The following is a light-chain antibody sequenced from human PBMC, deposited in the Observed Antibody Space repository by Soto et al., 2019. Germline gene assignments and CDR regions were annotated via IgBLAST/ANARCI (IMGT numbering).Light chain of an antibody. CDR3: QQYDNLPLT. V-gene: IGKV3-20*01. CDR2: GAS. J-gene: IGKJ4*01. CDR1: QSVVSTY. Sequence: EIVLTQSPGTLSLSPGERATLSCRASQSVVSTYLAWYQQKPGQAPRLLISGASDRATGIPDRFSGSGSGTDFTLTISRLEPEEFAVYYCQQYDNLPLTFGGGTEV.